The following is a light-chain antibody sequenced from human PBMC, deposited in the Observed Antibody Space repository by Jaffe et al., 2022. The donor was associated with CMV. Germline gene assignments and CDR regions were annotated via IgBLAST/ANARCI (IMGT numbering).Light chain of an antibody. CDR2: WAS. CDR3: QQYRSTPWT. J-gene: IGKJ1*01. V-gene: IGKV4-1*01. Sequence: DIVMTQSPDSLAVSLGERATINCKSSQSVLYSPNNKNYLAWYQQKPGQPPKLLIYWASTRESGVPDRFSGAGSGTDFTLTISSLQAEDVAVYYCQQYRSTPWTFGQGTKVEL. CDR1: QSVLYSPNNKNY.